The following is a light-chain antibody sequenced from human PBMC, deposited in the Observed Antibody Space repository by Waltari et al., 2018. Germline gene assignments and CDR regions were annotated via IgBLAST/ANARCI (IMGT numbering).Light chain of an antibody. Sequence: QSALTQPPSASGSPGQSVTISCTGTSSDVGRYNCVSWFQPHPGKAPKLMIYEVSKRPSGVPDRFSGSKSGNTASLTVSGLQAEDEADYYCSSYAASNNFVFGTGTKVTVL. J-gene: IGLJ1*01. CDR1: SSDVGRYNC. V-gene: IGLV2-8*01. CDR3: SSYAASNNFV. CDR2: EVS.